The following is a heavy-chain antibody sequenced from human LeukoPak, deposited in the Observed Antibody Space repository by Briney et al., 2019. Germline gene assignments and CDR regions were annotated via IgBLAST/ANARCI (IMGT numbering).Heavy chain of an antibody. CDR1: GFTVSSNS. Sequence: PGGSLRLSCTVSGFTVSSNSMSWVRQAPGKGLEWVSFIYSDNTHYSDSVKGRFTISRDNSKNTLYLQMNSLRAEDTAVYYCARGKGGAFYFFDCWGQGTLVTVSS. CDR2: IYSDNT. V-gene: IGHV3-53*01. D-gene: IGHD2-21*01. CDR3: ARGKGGAFYFFDC. J-gene: IGHJ4*02.